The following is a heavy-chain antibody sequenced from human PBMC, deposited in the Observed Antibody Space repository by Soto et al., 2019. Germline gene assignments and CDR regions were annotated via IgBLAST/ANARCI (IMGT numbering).Heavy chain of an antibody. J-gene: IGHJ6*02. CDR3: ARGREVLYYYYGMDV. CDR1: GGSFSDYY. CDR2: INHSGST. V-gene: IGHV4-34*01. Sequence: ASETLSLTCAVYGGSFSDYYWSWIRQPPGKGLEWIGEINHSGSTNYNPSLKSRVTISVDTSKNQFSLKLGSVTAADTAVFYCARGREVLYYYYGMDVWGQGTTVTVS.